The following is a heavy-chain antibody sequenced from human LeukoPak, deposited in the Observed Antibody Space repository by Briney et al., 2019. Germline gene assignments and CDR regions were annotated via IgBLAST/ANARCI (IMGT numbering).Heavy chain of an antibody. V-gene: IGHV4-38-2*01. D-gene: IGHD3-3*01. CDR1: GYSISSGYY. Sequence: SETLSLTCAVSGYSISSGYYWGWIRQPPGKGLEWIGSIYHSGSTYYNPSLKSRVTISVDTSKNQFSLKLSSVTAADTAVYYCARRWRGFRVADFWSGPNYYFDYWGQGTLVTVSS. CDR3: ARRWRGFRVADFWSGPNYYFDY. J-gene: IGHJ4*02. CDR2: IYHSGST.